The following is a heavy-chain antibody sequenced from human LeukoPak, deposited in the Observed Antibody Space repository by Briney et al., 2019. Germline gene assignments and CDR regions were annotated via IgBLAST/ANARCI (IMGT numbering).Heavy chain of an antibody. CDR3: AKASVDSRGLGVGAFDI. J-gene: IGHJ3*02. D-gene: IGHD3-22*01. Sequence: SGRSLRLSFVASGLTLEAYGVGSVRPAPGKGLGWVSGITWKSGTIAYADSVQSRLSISRENAKQSVYLQIGSLRPEDTAYYYCAKASVDSRGLGVGAFDIWGLGTLVTVSS. CDR2: ITWKSGTI. V-gene: IGHV3-9*01. CDR1: GLTLEAYG.